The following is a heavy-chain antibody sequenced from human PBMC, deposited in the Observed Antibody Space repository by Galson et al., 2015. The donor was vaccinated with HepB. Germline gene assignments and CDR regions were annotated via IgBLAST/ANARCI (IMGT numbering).Heavy chain of an antibody. V-gene: IGHV3-48*02. CDR1: GFTFSSYS. Sequence: STRPSCAASGFTFSSYSMNWVRQAPGKGLEWVSYISSSSSTIYYADSVKGRFTISRDNAKNSLYLQMNILRDEDTAVYYCARDTYYDFWSGYCFDYWGQGTLVTVSS. J-gene: IGHJ4*02. CDR2: ISSSSSTI. CDR3: ARDTYYDFWSGYCFDY. D-gene: IGHD3-3*01.